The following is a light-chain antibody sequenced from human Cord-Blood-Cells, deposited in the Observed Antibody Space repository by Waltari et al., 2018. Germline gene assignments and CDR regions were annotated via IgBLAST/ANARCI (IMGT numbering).Light chain of an antibody. CDR2: GAS. Sequence: EIVMTQSPATLSVSPGERATLSCRASQSVSSNLAWYQQKPGQAPGPLNYGASTRATGIPARFSGSGSGTEFTLTISSLQSEDFAVYYCQQYNNWPRTFGQGTKVEIK. J-gene: IGKJ1*01. V-gene: IGKV3-15*01. CDR1: QSVSSN. CDR3: QQYNNWPRT.